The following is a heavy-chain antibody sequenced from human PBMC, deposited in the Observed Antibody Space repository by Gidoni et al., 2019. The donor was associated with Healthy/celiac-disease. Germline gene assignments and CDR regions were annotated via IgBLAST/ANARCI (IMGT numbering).Heavy chain of an antibody. CDR3: ARPANRGAFDY. CDR1: SYE. Sequence: SYEMNWGRQAPGKGLEWVSYISSSGSTIYYADSVKGRFTISRDNAKNSLYLQMNSLRAEDTAVYYCARPANRGAFDYWGQGTLVTVSS. J-gene: IGHJ4*02. D-gene: IGHD7-27*01. CDR2: ISSSGSTI. V-gene: IGHV3-48*03.